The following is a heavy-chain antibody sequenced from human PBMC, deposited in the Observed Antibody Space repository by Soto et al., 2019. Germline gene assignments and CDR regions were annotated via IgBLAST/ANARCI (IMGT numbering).Heavy chain of an antibody. CDR3: ARRYIVGVTGDY. D-gene: IGHD1-26*01. J-gene: IGHJ4*02. Sequence: VQLVETGGGMIQPGGSLRLSCAVSGFSVSSNCMSWVRQAPGKGLEWVSLIYSGGTTSYADSVKGRFIISRDSSKNTLFLQMNSLRVEDTAVYYCARRYIVGVTGDYWGQGTLVTVSS. CDR1: GFSVSSNC. V-gene: IGHV3-53*02. CDR2: IYSGGTT.